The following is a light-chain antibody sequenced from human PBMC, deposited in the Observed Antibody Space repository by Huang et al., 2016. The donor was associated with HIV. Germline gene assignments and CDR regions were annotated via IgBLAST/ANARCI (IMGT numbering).Light chain of an antibody. CDR1: QDINSW. Sequence: DIQMTQSPSSVSASVEDRVTITCRASQDINSWLGWYQQKPGKAPKLLSYAASNLQSGVPSRFSGSGSGTDFTLTISSLQPEDFATYYCQQANSFPPRFTFGGGTKVEIK. CDR2: AAS. CDR3: QQANSFPPRFT. J-gene: IGKJ4*01. V-gene: IGKV1D-12*01.